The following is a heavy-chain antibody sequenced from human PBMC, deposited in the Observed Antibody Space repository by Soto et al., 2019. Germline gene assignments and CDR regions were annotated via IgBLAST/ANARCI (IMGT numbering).Heavy chain of an antibody. CDR1: GGSISSYY. CDR3: AREPNVTVRGAPMGMDV. Sequence: PSETLSLTCTVSGGSISSYYWSWIRQPPGKGLEWIGYIYYSGSTNYNPSLKSRVTISVDTSKNQFSLKLSSVTAADTAVYYCAREPNVTVRGAPMGMDVWGQGTTVTVSS. J-gene: IGHJ6*02. V-gene: IGHV4-59*01. CDR2: IYYSGST. D-gene: IGHD3-10*01.